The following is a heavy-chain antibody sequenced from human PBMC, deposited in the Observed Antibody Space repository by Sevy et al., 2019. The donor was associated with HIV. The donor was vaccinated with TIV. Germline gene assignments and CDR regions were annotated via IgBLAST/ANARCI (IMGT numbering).Heavy chain of an antibody. J-gene: IGHJ4*02. CDR3: AKEARYYGSGSYYKRYFDY. CDR1: GFTFSSYA. V-gene: IGHV3-23*01. Sequence: GGSLRLSCAASGFTFSSYAMSWVRQAPGKGLEWVSAISGSGGSTYYADSVKGRFTISRDNSKNTLYLQMNSLRAEDTAVYYCAKEARYYGSGSYYKRYFDYWGQGTPVTVSS. CDR2: ISGSGGST. D-gene: IGHD3-10*01.